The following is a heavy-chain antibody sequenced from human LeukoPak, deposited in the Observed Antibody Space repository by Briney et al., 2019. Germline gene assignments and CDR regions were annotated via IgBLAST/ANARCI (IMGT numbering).Heavy chain of an antibody. Sequence: SETLSLTCTVSGASVSGGRYYWSWIRQPPGKGLEWIGEINHSGSTNYNPSLKSRVTISVDTSKNQFSLKLSSVTAADTAVYYCARGGADYYDSSGYYYFDYWGQGTLVTVSS. CDR2: INHSGST. V-gene: IGHV4-34*01. J-gene: IGHJ4*02. CDR3: ARGGADYYDSSGYYYFDY. D-gene: IGHD3-22*01. CDR1: GASVSGGRYY.